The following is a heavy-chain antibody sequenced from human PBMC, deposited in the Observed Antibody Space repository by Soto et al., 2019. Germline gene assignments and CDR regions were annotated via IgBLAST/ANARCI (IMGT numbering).Heavy chain of an antibody. Sequence: QVQVVQSGAEVKRPGSSVNVSCKASGGYFNNRQTLNSYPISWVRQAPGQGLEWMGGIIPLFVTTNYAQRFQGRVMNSTDKATSTTYRELNNVTSDDTAEYYSAKSWGAEIYSYYDAVDVWGQGPTVTASS. J-gene: IGHJ6*02. V-gene: IGHV1-69*06. CDR2: IIPLFVTT. D-gene: IGHD3-16*01. CDR3: AKSWGAEIYSYYDAVDV. CDR1: GGYFNNRQTLNSYP.